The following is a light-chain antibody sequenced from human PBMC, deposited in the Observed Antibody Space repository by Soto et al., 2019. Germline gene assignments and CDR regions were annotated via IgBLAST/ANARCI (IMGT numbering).Light chain of an antibody. Sequence: EIVLTQSPGTLSLSPGERATLSCRASQSVGSSLSWYQQKPGQAPRLLFYGASNRATAIPDRFSGRGSATDFTLTISRLEPEDFAVYYCQQYGSSPLTFGGGTKVDIK. CDR1: QSVGSS. J-gene: IGKJ4*01. V-gene: IGKV3-20*01. CDR2: GAS. CDR3: QQYGSSPLT.